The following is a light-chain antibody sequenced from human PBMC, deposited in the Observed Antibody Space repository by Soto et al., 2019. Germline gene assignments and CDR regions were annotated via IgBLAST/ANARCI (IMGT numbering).Light chain of an antibody. Sequence: EIVLTQSPATLSLSPGERATLSCRASQSVSSQLAWYQRKPGQAPRLLIYEASNRATGIPARFSGSGSGTDFTLTISSLEPEDFALYYCQQRRDWPLTFGGGTQVEIK. V-gene: IGKV3-11*01. CDR3: QQRRDWPLT. CDR2: EAS. CDR1: QSVSSQ. J-gene: IGKJ4*01.